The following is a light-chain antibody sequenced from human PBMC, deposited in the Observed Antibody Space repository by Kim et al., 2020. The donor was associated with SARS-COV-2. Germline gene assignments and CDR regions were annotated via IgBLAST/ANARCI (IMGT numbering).Light chain of an antibody. CDR3: QSADISGTSWI. Sequence: SSELTQDPAVSVALGQTVRITCQGDSLRSYYATWYQQKPGQAPIVVIYGKNNRPSGIPDRFSGSSSGDTASLTITGAQTEDEADYFCQSADISGTSWIFG. CDR1: SLRSYY. V-gene: IGLV3-19*01. CDR2: GKN. J-gene: IGLJ2*01.